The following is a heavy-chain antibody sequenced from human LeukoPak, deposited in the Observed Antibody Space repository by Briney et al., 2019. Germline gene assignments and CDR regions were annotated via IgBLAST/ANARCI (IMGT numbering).Heavy chain of an antibody. J-gene: IGHJ4*02. CDR2: INHSGST. D-gene: IGHD3-22*01. Sequence: PSETLSLTCAVYGGSFSGYYWSWIRQPPGKGLEWIGEINHSGSTNYNPSLKSRVTISVDTSKNQFSLKLSSVTAADTAVYYCARNSHYYDSSGFNYWGQGTLVTVSS. CDR3: ARNSHYYDSSGFNY. V-gene: IGHV4-34*01. CDR1: GGSFSGYY.